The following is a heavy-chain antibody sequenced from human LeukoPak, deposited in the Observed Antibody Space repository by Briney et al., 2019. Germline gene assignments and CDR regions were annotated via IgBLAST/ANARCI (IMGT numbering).Heavy chain of an antibody. Sequence: GESLKISCKASGYSFPTYWIAWVRQLPGKGLEWMGIIYPDESNIRYSPSFQGQVTISADKSISTAYLQWSSLKASDTAMYYCARPPSRGYSSSFEYWGQGTLVTVSS. V-gene: IGHV5-51*01. CDR2: IYPDESNI. CDR1: GYSFPTYW. J-gene: IGHJ4*02. D-gene: IGHD2-2*03. CDR3: ARPPSRGYSSSFEY.